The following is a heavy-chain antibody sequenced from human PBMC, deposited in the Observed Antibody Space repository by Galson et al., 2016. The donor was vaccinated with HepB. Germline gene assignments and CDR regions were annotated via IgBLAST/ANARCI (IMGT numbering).Heavy chain of an antibody. Sequence: SCAGSGFTLSRHSMNWVRQAPGKGLEWISYISITSTTKYYADSVKGRFTISRDNAKNSLYLQMNSLRDEDTAVYYCARDDRWYYYDSSGYYYGAFDMWGQGTMVAVSS. CDR2: ISITSTTK. CDR1: GFTLSRHS. V-gene: IGHV3-48*02. CDR3: ARDDRWYYYDSSGYYYGAFDM. D-gene: IGHD3-22*01. J-gene: IGHJ3*02.